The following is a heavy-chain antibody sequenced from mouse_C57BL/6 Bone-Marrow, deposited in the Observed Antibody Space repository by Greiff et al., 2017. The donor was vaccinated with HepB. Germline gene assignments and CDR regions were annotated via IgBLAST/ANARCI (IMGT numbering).Heavy chain of an antibody. D-gene: IGHD1-1*01. Sequence: EVQLQQSGPVLVKPGASVKMSCKASGYTFTDYYMNWVKQSHGKSLEWIGVINPYNGGTSYNQKFKGKATLTVDKSSSTAYMELNSLTSEDSAVYYCARWPPLLLRFFDYWGQGTTLTVSS. V-gene: IGHV1-19*01. CDR2: INPYNGGT. CDR3: ARWPPLLLRFFDY. J-gene: IGHJ2*01. CDR1: GYTFTDYY.